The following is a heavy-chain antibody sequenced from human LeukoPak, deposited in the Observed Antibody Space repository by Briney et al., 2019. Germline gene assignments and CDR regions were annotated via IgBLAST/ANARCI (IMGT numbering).Heavy chain of an antibody. D-gene: IGHD3-16*01. CDR2: INPSGGST. V-gene: IGHV1-46*01. Sequence: ASVKVSCKASGYTFTSYYMHWVRQAPGQGLEWMGIINPSGGSTSYAQKFQGRVTMTRDTSTSTVYMELSSLRSEDTAVYYCARDLEEVAYYYGMDVWGQGTTVTVSS. CDR1: GYTFTSYY. CDR3: ARDLEEVAYYYGMDV. J-gene: IGHJ6*02.